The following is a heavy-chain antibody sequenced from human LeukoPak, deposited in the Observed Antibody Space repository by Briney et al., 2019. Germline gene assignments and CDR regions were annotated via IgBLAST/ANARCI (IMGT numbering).Heavy chain of an antibody. V-gene: IGHV3-21*01. J-gene: IGHJ4*02. CDR1: GFTFSSYS. CDR2: ISSSSSYI. CDR3: ARGLEYYDFWSGYYTYFDY. D-gene: IGHD3-3*01. Sequence: PGGSLRLSCAASGFTFSSYSMNWVRQAPGKGLEWVSSISSSSSYIYYADSVTGRFTISRDNAKNSLYLQMNSLRAEDTAVYYCARGLEYYDFWSGYYTYFDYWGQGTLVTVSS.